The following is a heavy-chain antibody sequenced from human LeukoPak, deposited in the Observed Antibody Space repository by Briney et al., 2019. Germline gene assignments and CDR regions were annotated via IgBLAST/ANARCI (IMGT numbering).Heavy chain of an antibody. CDR2: INHSGST. J-gene: IGHJ5*02. Sequence: SETLSLTCAVYGGSFSGYYWSWIRQPPGKGLEWIGEINHSGSTNYNPSLKSRVTIPVDTSKNQFSLKLSSVTAADTAVYYCARSSSWLNWFDPWGQGTLVTVSS. V-gene: IGHV4-34*01. CDR3: ARSSSWLNWFDP. CDR1: GGSFSGYY. D-gene: IGHD6-13*01.